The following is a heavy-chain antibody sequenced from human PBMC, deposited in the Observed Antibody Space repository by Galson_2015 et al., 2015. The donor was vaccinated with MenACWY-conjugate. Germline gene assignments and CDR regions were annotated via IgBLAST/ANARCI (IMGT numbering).Heavy chain of an antibody. CDR3: TRPTSGYYFFEN. CDR1: GFSISTNGVG. Sequence: PALGKPTQTLTLTCTFSGFSISTNGVGVGWIRQPPGKAREWLAPIYWDDDKRYSPSLQCRLTITKDTSKNQVVLTPTNVDPVDTATYYCTRPTSGYYFFENWGHGTLVTVSS. V-gene: IGHV2-5*02. J-gene: IGHJ4*03. D-gene: IGHD3-22*01. CDR2: IYWDDDK.